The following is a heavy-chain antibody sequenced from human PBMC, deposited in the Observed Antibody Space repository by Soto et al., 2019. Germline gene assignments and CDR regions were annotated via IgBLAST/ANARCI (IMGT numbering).Heavy chain of an antibody. CDR3: ARGDSTVSSVFDY. J-gene: IGHJ4*02. CDR1: GGPFSAGGYY. V-gene: IGHV4-31*03. D-gene: IGHD4-17*01. Sequence: SETLSLTCTVSGGPFSAGGYYWSWIRQAPGKGLEWIGYILQNGDTSYNPPLKSRVTISTDTSKRQFSLKLTSVTAADTAVYYCARGDSTVSSVFDYWGQGLLVIVSS. CDR2: ILQNGDT.